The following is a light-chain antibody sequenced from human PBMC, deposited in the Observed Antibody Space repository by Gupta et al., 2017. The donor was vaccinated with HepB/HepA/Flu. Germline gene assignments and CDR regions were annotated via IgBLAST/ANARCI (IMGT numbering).Light chain of an antibody. CDR2: SNN. CDR1: SSNIGSNY. CDR3: AAWDDSLSGGV. Sequence: QSVLTQPPSASGTPGQRVTISCSGSSSNIGSNYVYWYQQLPGTAPKLLIYSNNQRPSGVPVRFSVSKSGTSASLAISGLRSEDEGDYYCAAWDDSLSGGVFGGGTKLTVL. J-gene: IGLJ3*02. V-gene: IGLV1-47*01.